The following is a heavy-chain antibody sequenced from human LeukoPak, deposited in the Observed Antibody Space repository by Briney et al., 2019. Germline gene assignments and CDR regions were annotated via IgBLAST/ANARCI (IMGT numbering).Heavy chain of an antibody. Sequence: GASVKVSCKASGGTFSSYAISWVRQAPGQGLEWMGGIIPIFGTANYAQKFQGNVTITADKSTRTAYMELSSLRSEDTAVYYCATDVSGSSEAFDYWGQGALVTVSS. V-gene: IGHV1-69*06. CDR1: GGTFSSYA. D-gene: IGHD1-26*01. J-gene: IGHJ4*02. CDR3: ATDVSGSSEAFDY. CDR2: IIPIFGTA.